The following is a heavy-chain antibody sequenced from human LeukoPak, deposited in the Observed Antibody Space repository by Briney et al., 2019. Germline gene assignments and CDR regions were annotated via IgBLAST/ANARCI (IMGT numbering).Heavy chain of an antibody. J-gene: IGHJ5*02. CDR1: GGSIGSSSYC. CDR2: ICYSGST. D-gene: IGHD5-24*01. V-gene: IGHV4-39*01. CDR3: ARTENYIPEDCFDP. Sequence: SETLSLTCSVSGGSIGSSSYCWGWIRQPPGKGLEWIGTICYSGSTFYNPSLKSRVTLSVDTSKNQFSLKLSSVTAADTAAYYCARTENYIPEDCFDPWGQGTLVTVSS.